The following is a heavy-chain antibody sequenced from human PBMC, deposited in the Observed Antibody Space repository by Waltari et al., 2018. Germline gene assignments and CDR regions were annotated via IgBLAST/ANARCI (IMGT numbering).Heavy chain of an antibody. D-gene: IGHD2-15*01. J-gene: IGHJ4*02. V-gene: IGHV1-2*02. CDR2: INPTSGGT. Sequence: QVQLVQSGAEVKKPGASVKVSCKASGYTFTGYYMHWVRQAPGQGLEWMGWINPTSGGTNYAQKFQGRVTMTRDTSISTAYMELSRLRSDDTAVYYCARVPRPPYCSGGSCYVDYWGQGTLVTVSS. CDR1: GYTFTGYY. CDR3: ARVPRPPYCSGGSCYVDY.